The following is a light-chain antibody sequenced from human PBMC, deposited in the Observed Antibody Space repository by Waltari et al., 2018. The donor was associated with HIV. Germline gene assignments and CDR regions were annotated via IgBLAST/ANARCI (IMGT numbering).Light chain of an antibody. J-gene: IGKJ2*01. CDR1: QSVLHTSNSKNY. V-gene: IGKV4-1*01. Sequence: DIVMTQSPDSLTVSLGERATSSCKSSQSVLHTSNSKNYLAWYQQRPGQPPELLIYWASTRESGVPDRFSGSGSGTDFTLTISNLQAEDVAVYHCQQYYITPYTFGQGTKLEIK. CDR3: QQYYITPYT. CDR2: WAS.